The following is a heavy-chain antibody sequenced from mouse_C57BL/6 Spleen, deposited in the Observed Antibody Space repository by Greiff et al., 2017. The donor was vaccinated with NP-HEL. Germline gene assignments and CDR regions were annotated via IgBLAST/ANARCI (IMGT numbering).Heavy chain of an antibody. CDR1: GYTFTSYW. Sequence: QVQLQQPGAELVKPGASVKMSCKASGYTFTSYWITWVKQRPGQGLEWIGDIYPGSGSTNYNEKFKSKATLTVDTSSSTAYMQLSSLTSEDSAVYYCARTIYGSSTWETGYAMDYWGQGTSVTVSS. V-gene: IGHV1-55*01. D-gene: IGHD1-1*01. J-gene: IGHJ4*01. CDR3: ARTIYGSSTWETGYAMDY. CDR2: IYPGSGST.